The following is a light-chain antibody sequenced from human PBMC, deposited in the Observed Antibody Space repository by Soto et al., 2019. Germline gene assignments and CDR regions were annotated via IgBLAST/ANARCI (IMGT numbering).Light chain of an antibody. J-gene: IGLJ1*01. Sequence: SDLTKLGYVNRFHGQARRINKKKTSSDVGGYNYVSWYQQHPGKAPKLMIYDVSNRPSGVSNRFSGSKSGNTASLTISGLQAEDEADYYCSSYTSIYVFGTGTKVTVL. V-gene: IGLV2-14*01. CDR2: DVS. CDR1: SSDVGGYNY. CDR3: SSYTSIYV.